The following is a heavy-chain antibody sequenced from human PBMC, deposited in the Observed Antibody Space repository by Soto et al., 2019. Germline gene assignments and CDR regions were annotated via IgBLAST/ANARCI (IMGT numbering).Heavy chain of an antibody. V-gene: IGHV4-39*01. CDR2: IYYSGST. Sequence: SETLSLTCTVSGGSISSSSYYWGWIRQPPGKGLEWIGSIYYSGSTYYNPSLKSRVTISVDTSKNQFSLSLNSVTASDTAVYFCVSQRTTVPTQAYFDYWGPGALVTVSS. J-gene: IGHJ4*02. CDR1: GGSISSSSYY. D-gene: IGHD4-17*01. CDR3: VSQRTTVPTQAYFDY.